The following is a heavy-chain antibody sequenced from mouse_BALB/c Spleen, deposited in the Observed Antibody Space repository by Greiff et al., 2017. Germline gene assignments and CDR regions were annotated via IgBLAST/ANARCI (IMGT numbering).Heavy chain of an antibody. Sequence: EVKLLESGPSLVKPSQTLSLTCSVTGDSITSGYWNWIRKFPGNKLEYMGYISYSGSTYYNPSLKSRISITRDTSKNQYYLQLNSVTTEDTATYYCARFSYGNYWYFDVWGAGTTVTVSS. D-gene: IGHD2-1*01. CDR1: GDSITSGY. CDR3: ARFSYGNYWYFDV. J-gene: IGHJ1*01. CDR2: ISYSGST. V-gene: IGHV3-8*02.